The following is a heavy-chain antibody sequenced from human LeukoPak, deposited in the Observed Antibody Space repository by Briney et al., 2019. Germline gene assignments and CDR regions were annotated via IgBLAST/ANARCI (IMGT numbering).Heavy chain of an antibody. J-gene: IGHJ6*03. CDR3: ASSSSWSYYYYYMDV. D-gene: IGHD6-13*01. V-gene: IGHV3-66*02. Sequence: SGGSLRLSCAASGFTVSSNYMSWVRQAPGKGLEWVSVIYSGGSTYYADSVKGRFTISRDNSKNTLYLQMNSLRAEDTAVYYCASSSSWSYYYYYMDVWGRGTTVTVSS. CDR2: IYSGGST. CDR1: GFTVSSNY.